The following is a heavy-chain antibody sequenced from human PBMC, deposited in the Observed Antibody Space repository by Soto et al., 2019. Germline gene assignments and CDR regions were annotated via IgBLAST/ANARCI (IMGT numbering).Heavy chain of an antibody. Sequence: EVQLVESGGGLVQPGGSLRLSCAASGFSFSDYWMSWVRQAPGKGLEWVANIKQDGNKKYYVDSVKGRFTVSRDNAKNSLYLQMNSLRAEDTAVYYCARDPTYYYDNSAYSDYWGQGTLVTVSS. CDR2: IKQDGNKK. D-gene: IGHD3-22*01. CDR3: ARDPTYYYDNSAYSDY. J-gene: IGHJ4*02. V-gene: IGHV3-7*03. CDR1: GFSFSDYW.